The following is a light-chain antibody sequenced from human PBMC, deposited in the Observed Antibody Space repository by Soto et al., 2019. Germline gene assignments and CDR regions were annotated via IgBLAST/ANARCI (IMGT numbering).Light chain of an antibody. J-gene: IGLJ1*01. CDR2: EVS. V-gene: IGLV2-14*03. CDR1: SSDVGAYDF. CDR3: SSYTTSSTRV. Sequence: QAVLTQPASVSGSPGQSIAISCTGTSSDVGAYDFVSWYQQHPDKAPKLMIYEVSHRPPGVSYRFSGSKSVNTATLTISGLQAEDEADYYCSSYTTSSTRVFGTGTKLTVL.